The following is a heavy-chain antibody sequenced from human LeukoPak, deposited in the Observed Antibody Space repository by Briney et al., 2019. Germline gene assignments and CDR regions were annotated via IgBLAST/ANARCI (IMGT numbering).Heavy chain of an antibody. D-gene: IGHD3-22*01. CDR2: IFYSGTT. Sequence: SETLSLTCTVSGGSISSYYWSWIRQPPGKGLEWIGFIFYSGTTNYNPSLKSRVTISVDTSKNQFSLKLSSVTAADTAVYYCARVGPYYYDSSGYHNYYMDVWGKGTAVTVSS. V-gene: IGHV4-59*01. CDR3: ARVGPYYYDSSGYHNYYMDV. J-gene: IGHJ6*03. CDR1: GGSISSYY.